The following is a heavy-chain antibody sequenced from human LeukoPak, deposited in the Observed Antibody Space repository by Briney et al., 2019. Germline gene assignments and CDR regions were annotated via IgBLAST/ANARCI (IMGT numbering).Heavy chain of an antibody. CDR1: GGSISSYY. CDR3: ARRGSSWYADS. D-gene: IGHD6-13*01. J-gene: IGHJ4*02. Sequence: SETLSLTCTVSGGSISSYYWSWIRQPPEKGLEWIGYIHYSGSTSSIPSLKSLVTMSVDSSKNHSSLKVTSVTAADTAVYYCARRGSSWYADSWGPGTLVTVSS. CDR2: IHYSGST. V-gene: IGHV4-59*01.